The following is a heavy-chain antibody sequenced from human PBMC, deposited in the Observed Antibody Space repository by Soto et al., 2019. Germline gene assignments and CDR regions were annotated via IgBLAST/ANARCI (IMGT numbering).Heavy chain of an antibody. V-gene: IGHV4-39*01. D-gene: IGHD4-17*01. J-gene: IGHJ4*02. CDR2: IYYSGST. CDR3: ATTTVTMKDY. CDR1: AGSISRSSYY. Sequence: SEILSLTCTVSAGSISRSSYYWGWIRQPPGKGLEWIGSIYYSGSTYYNPSLKSRVTISVDTSKNQFSLKLNSVTAADTAVYYCATTTVTMKDYWGQGTLVTVSS.